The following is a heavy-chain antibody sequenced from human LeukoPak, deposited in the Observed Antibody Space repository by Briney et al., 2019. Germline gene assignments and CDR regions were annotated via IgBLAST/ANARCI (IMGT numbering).Heavy chain of an antibody. Sequence: PGGSLRLSCAASGFTFSSYAMSWVRRAPGKGLEWVSAISGSGGSTYYADSVKGRFTISRDNSKNTLYLQMNGLRAEDTAVYYCAKRALLGFGELYYFDYWGQGTLVTVSS. D-gene: IGHD3-10*01. V-gene: IGHV3-23*01. CDR3: AKRALLGFGELYYFDY. CDR1: GFTFSSYA. CDR2: ISGSGGST. J-gene: IGHJ4*02.